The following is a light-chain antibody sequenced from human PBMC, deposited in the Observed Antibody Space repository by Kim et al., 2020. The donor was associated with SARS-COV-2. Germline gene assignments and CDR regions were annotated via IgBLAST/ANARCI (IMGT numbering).Light chain of an antibody. CDR1: QSINTY. Sequence: DIQLTQSPSSLSASVGDRVTITCRASQSINTYLNWYQQKPGKAPKLLINAASTLHSGVPPRFSGSGSGTYFTLTISSMQPEDFATYYCQRSYSTPPYTFGQGTKLEI. J-gene: IGKJ2*01. V-gene: IGKV1-39*01. CDR2: AAS. CDR3: QRSYSTPPYT.